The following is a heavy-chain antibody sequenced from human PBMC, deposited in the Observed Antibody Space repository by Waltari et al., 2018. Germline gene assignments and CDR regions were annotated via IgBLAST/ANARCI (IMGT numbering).Heavy chain of an antibody. CDR1: AGSTSSSY. Sequence: QGQLQESGPGLVKPSETLSLTCPVPAGSTSSSYWSWIRQPPGKGLEWIGYSYYSGGTHYHPSLKSRVTISVDTSKNQFSLKLSSVTAADTAVYYCARWMGYYDILTGYYGRFDYWGQGTLVTVSS. J-gene: IGHJ4*02. CDR2: SYYSGGT. D-gene: IGHD3-9*01. V-gene: IGHV4-59*01. CDR3: ARWMGYYDILTGYYGRFDY.